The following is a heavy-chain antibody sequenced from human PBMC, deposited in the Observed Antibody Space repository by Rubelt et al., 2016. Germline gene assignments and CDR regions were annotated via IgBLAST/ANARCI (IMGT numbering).Heavy chain of an antibody. V-gene: IGHV1-2*02. CDR2: GGT. CDR3: ARERGFGANMGPFDY. Sequence: GGTNFAQKFQGRVTMTRDTSISTAYMELSRLRSDDTAMYYCARERGFGANMGPFDYWGQGTLVTVSS. D-gene: IGHD4/OR15-4a*01. J-gene: IGHJ4*02.